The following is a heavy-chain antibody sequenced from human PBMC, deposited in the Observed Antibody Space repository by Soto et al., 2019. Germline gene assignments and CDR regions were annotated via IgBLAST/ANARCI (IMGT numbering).Heavy chain of an antibody. CDR1: GGSVNSYY. CDR3: ARGGLITTRPYYFDY. CDR2: IYYSGST. V-gene: IGHV4-59*02. J-gene: IGHJ4*02. D-gene: IGHD6-6*01. Sequence: SETLSLTCTVSGGSVNSYYWSWIRQPPGKGLEWIGYIYYSGSTDYNPSLKSRITTSVDTSKNQFSLKLSSVTAADTAVYYCARGGLITTRPYYFDYWGQGTLVTVSS.